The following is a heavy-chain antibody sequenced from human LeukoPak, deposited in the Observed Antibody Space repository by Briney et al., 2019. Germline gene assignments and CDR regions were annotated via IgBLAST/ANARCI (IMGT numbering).Heavy chain of an antibody. Sequence: GGSLRLSCAASGFTFSSYWMSWVRQAPGKGLEWVANIKQDGSEKYYVDSVKGRFTISRDNAKNSLYLQMNSLRAEDTAVCYCARGSLYGLGKGADYWGQGTLVTVSS. J-gene: IGHJ4*02. CDR2: IKQDGSEK. CDR3: ARGSLYGLGKGADY. CDR1: GFTFSSYW. V-gene: IGHV3-7*01. D-gene: IGHD3-10*01.